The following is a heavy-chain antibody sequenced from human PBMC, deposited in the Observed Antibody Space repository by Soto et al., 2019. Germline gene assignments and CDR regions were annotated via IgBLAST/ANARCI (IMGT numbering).Heavy chain of an antibody. V-gene: IGHV3-21*01. D-gene: IGHD6-6*01. CDR3: ARDSLRPGSSFLFYYYGMDV. J-gene: IGHJ6*02. CDR1: GFTFSSYS. CDR2: ISSSSSYI. Sequence: EVQLVESGGGLVKPGGSLRLSCAASGFTFSSYSMNWVRQAPGKGLEWVSSISSSSSYIYYADSVKGRFTISRDNAKNSLYPQINSLRAEDTAVYYCARDSLRPGSSFLFYYYGMDVWGQGTTVTVSS.